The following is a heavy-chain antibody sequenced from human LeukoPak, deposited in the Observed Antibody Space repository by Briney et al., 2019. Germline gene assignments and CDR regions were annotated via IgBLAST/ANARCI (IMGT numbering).Heavy chain of an antibody. CDR1: GFSISNDW. CDR3: TLIQGWGSGSYYRDF. J-gene: IGHJ4*02. CDR2: VKSRSAGETT. D-gene: IGHD3-10*01. Sequence: GGSLRLSCAASGFSISNDWMSWVRQAPGKGLEWVARVKSRSAGETTDYAAPVKGRFTISRDDSKNTLHLQMNSLKTEDTAVYYCTLIQGWGSGSYYRDFWGQGTLVTVSS. V-gene: IGHV3-15*01.